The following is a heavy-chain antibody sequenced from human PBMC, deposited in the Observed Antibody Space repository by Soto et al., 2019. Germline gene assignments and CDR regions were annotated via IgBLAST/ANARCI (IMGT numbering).Heavy chain of an antibody. J-gene: IGHJ4*02. V-gene: IGHV3-21*01. CDR1: GFTFSSYS. CDR3: ARDPALYGDYHYFDY. CDR2: ISSSSSYI. D-gene: IGHD4-17*01. Sequence: PGGSLRLSCAASGFTFSSYSMNWVRQAPGKGLEWVSSISSSSSYIYYADSVKGRFTISRDNAKNSLYLQMNSLRAEDTAVYYCARDPALYGDYHYFDYWGQGTLVTVSS.